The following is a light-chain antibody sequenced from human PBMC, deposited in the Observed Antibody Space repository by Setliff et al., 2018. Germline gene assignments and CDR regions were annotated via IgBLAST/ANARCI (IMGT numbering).Light chain of an antibody. CDR1: SSDVGAYGY. Sequence: QSALTQPASVSGSPGQSITISCSGTSSDVGAYGYVSWYQKHPDKAPKLIIYDVNKRPSGVSNRFSGSKSVNTASLTISGLQAEDEGDYYCYSYAGGDTYAIFGGGTKVTVL. V-gene: IGLV2-23*02. J-gene: IGLJ2*01. CDR3: YSYAGGDTYAI. CDR2: DVN.